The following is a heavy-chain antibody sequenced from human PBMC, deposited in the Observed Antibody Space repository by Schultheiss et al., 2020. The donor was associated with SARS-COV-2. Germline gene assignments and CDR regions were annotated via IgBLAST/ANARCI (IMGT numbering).Heavy chain of an antibody. J-gene: IGHJ6*02. CDR2: INPNSGGT. V-gene: IGHV1-8*01. Sequence: ASVKVSCKASGYTFTSYDINWVRQATGQGLEWMGWINPNSGGTNYAQKFQGRVTMTRDASISTAYMELSSLRSEDTAVYYCARDDGFVVVPAARHYYYYGMDVWGQGTTVTVSS. CDR3: ARDDGFVVVPAARHYYYYGMDV. D-gene: IGHD2-2*01. CDR1: GYTFTSYD.